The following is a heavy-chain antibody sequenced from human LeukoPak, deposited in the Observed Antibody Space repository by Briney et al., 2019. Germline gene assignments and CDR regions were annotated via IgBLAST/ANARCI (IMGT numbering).Heavy chain of an antibody. CDR3: AKAGYCSSTSCYGGVHDAFDI. J-gene: IGHJ3*02. Sequence: GGSLRLSCAASGFTFDDYTMHWVRQAPGKGLEWVSGISWNSGSIGYADSVKGRFTISRDNAKNSLYLQMNSLRAEDTALYYCAKAGYCSSTSCYGGVHDAFDIWGQGTMVTVSS. D-gene: IGHD2-2*01. CDR2: ISWNSGSI. CDR1: GFTFDDYT. V-gene: IGHV3-9*01.